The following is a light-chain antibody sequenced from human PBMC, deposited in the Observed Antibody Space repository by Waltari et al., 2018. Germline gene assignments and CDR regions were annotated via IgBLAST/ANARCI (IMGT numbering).Light chain of an antibody. CDR3: CSYAGKYTSV. Sequence: QSALTQPRSVSGSPGHSVTFSCPGTASAVGGYKYVSWYQQHPGKGPKLIIYNVDPRPSGVPDRFSGSKSGNTASLTISGLQAEDEADYYCCSYAGKYTSVFGGGTKLTVL. J-gene: IGLJ2*01. CDR1: ASAVGGYKY. V-gene: IGLV2-11*01. CDR2: NVD.